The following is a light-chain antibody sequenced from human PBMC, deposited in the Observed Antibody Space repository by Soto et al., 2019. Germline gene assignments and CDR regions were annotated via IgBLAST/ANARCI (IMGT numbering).Light chain of an antibody. Sequence: EIVLTQSPATLSLSPGAIATLSCRASQSVSSYLAWYQQKPGQAPRLLIYDASNTATGIPAKFSVSGSGTVFTLTISSLEPEDVAVDCCQQHSDWPPLYTFGQGTKLDIK. CDR3: QQHSDWPPLYT. V-gene: IGKV3-11*01. J-gene: IGKJ2*01. CDR1: QSVSSY. CDR2: DAS.